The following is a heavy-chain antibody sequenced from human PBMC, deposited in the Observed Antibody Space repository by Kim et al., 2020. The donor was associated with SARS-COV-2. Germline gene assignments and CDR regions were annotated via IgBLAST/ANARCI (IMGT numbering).Heavy chain of an antibody. CDR2: IYHSGST. CDR1: GGSISSSNW. Sequence: SETLSLTCAVPGGSISSSNWWSWVRQPPGKGLEWIGEIYHSGSTNYNPSLKSRVTIAVDKSKNQFSLKLSSVTAADTAVYYCARGEYCSSTSCYTLDYWGQGTLVTVSS. D-gene: IGHD2-2*02. V-gene: IGHV4-4*02. J-gene: IGHJ4*02. CDR3: ARGEYCSSTSCYTLDY.